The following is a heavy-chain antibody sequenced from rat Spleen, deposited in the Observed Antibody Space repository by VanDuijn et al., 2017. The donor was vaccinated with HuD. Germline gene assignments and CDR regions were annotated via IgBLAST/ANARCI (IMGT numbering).Heavy chain of an antibody. CDR3: ARRGKNYHYFDY. CDR1: GFTFSDFY. CDR2: IGSSSGTI. J-gene: IGHJ2*01. Sequence: EVQLVESDGGLVQPGRSLKLSCAASGFTFSDFYMAWVRQAPTTGLEWVAYIGSSSGTIYYADTVKGRFTISRDNAKNTLYLQLSSLRSEDTALYYCARRGKNYHYFDYWGQGVMVTVSS. V-gene: IGHV5-34*01. D-gene: IGHD4-5*01.